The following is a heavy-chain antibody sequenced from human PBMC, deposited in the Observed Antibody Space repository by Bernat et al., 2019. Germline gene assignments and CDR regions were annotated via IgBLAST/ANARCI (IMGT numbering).Heavy chain of an antibody. CDR1: GFTFSSYA. V-gene: IGHV3-30-3*01. J-gene: IGHJ4*02. D-gene: IGHD4-17*01. CDR3: ARDGATVTFDY. Sequence: QVQLVESGGGVVQPGRSLRLSCAASGFTFSSYAMHWVRQAPGKGLEWVAVISYDGSNKYYADSVKGRFTISRDNSKNTLYLQMNSLRAEDTAVYYCARDGATVTFDYWGQGTLVTVSS. CDR2: ISYDGSNK.